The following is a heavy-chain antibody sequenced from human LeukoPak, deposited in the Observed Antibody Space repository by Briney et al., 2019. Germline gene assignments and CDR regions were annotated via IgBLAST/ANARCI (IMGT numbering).Heavy chain of an antibody. J-gene: IGHJ4*02. D-gene: IGHD4-17*01. CDR1: GGSISSYY. CDR3: ARGRYNDYGFDY. Sequence: SETLSLTCTVSGGSISSYYWSWIRQPPGKELEWIGYLYYSGSTNYNPSFKRRVTMSVDTSKNQFSLKLNSMTAADTAVYFCARGRYNDYGFDYWGQGTLVTVSS. V-gene: IGHV4-59*01. CDR2: LYYSGST.